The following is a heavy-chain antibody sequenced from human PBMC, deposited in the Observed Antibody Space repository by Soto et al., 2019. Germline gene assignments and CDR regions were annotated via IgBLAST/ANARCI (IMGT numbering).Heavy chain of an antibody. Sequence: QAGGSLRLSCAASGFTFSSYGMHWVRQAPGKGLEWVAVISYDGSNKYYADSVKGRFTISRDNSKNTLYLQMNSLRAEDTAVYYCAKLTAHIVGASGGSAFDIWGQGTMVTVSS. CDR1: GFTFSSYG. D-gene: IGHD1-26*01. J-gene: IGHJ3*02. V-gene: IGHV3-30*18. CDR2: ISYDGSNK. CDR3: AKLTAHIVGASGGSAFDI.